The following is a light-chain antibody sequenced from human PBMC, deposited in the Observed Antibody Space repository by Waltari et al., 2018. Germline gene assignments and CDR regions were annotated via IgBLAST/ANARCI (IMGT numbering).Light chain of an antibody. CDR3: QQYNDWPKT. CDR1: QSVSSN. CDR2: GAS. J-gene: IGKJ1*01. Sequence: EIVMTQSPATLSVSPGDRATLSCRARQSVSSNLAWYQQRPGQAPRLLIYGASTRATGIPARFSGSGSGTEFTLTISGLQSEDFAVYFCQQYNDWPKTFGQGTKVEIK. V-gene: IGKV3-15*01.